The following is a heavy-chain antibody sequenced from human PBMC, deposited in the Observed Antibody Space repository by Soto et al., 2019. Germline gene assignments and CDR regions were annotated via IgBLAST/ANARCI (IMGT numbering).Heavy chain of an antibody. J-gene: IGHJ4*02. Sequence: GGSLRLSCAASGFTFSSYAMSWVRQAPGKGLEWVSAISGSGGSTYYADSVKGRFTISRDNSKNTLYLQMNSLRAEDTAVYYCAKEVALTAITFGGVIAGQFDYWGQGTLVTVSS. D-gene: IGHD3-16*02. V-gene: IGHV3-23*01. CDR1: GFTFSSYA. CDR3: AKEVALTAITFGGVIAGQFDY. CDR2: ISGSGGST.